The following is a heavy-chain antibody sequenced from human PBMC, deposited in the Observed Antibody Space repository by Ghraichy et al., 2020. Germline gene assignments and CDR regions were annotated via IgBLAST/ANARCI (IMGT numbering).Heavy chain of an antibody. V-gene: IGHV4-34*01. J-gene: IGHJ4*02. Sequence: SETLSLTCAVYGGSFSGYYWSWIRQPPGKGLEWIGEINHSGSTNYNPSLKSRVTISVDTSKNQFSLKLSSVTAADTAVYYCARAGGYSYGSLNYWGQGTLVTVSS. D-gene: IGHD5-18*01. CDR3: ARAGGYSYGSLNY. CDR2: INHSGST. CDR1: GGSFSGYY.